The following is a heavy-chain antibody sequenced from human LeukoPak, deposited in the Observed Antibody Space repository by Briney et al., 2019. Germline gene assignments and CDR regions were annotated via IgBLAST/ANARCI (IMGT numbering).Heavy chain of an antibody. CDR2: IYHSGST. D-gene: IGHD6-13*01. V-gene: IGHV4-38-2*01. J-gene: IGHJ5*02. CDR1: GYSIRSGYY. CDR3: ARLIKTSSIAAAGDGWFDP. Sequence: SETLSLTCAVSGYSIRSGYYWGWVRQPPGKGLEWIGSIYHSGSTYYNPSLKSRVTISVDTSKNQFSLKLSSVTAADTAVCYCARLIKTSSIAAAGDGWFDPWGQGTLVTVSS.